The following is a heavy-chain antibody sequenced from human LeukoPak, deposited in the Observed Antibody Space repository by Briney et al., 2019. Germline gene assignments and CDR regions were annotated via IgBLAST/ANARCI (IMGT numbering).Heavy chain of an antibody. Sequence: GASVKVSCKASGGTFSSYAISWVRQAPGQGLEWMGIINPSGGSTSYAQKFQGRVTMTRDTSTSTVYMELSSLRSEDTAVYYCARDQGGSGSYYNVLTVGAFDIWGQGTMVTVSS. CDR3: ARDQGGSGSYYNVLTVGAFDI. J-gene: IGHJ3*02. V-gene: IGHV1-46*01. CDR2: INPSGGST. D-gene: IGHD3-10*01. CDR1: GGTFSSYA.